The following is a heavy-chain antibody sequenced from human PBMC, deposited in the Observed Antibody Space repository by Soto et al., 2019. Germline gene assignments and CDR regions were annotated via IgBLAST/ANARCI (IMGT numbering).Heavy chain of an antibody. CDR1: GFTFSSYS. V-gene: IGHV3-21*01. Sequence: GGSLRLSCAAPGFTFSSYSMNCVRQAPGTGLEWVSSISSSSSYIYYADSVKSRFTISRDNAKNSLHLQMNSLRAEDTAVSYCARSKAKDFWSGYYSYWGQGTLVTVSS. CDR3: ARSKAKDFWSGYYSY. J-gene: IGHJ4*02. D-gene: IGHD3-3*01. CDR2: ISSSSSYI.